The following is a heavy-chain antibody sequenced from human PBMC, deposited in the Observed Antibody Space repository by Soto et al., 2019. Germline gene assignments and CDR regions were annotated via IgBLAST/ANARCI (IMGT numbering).Heavy chain of an antibody. Sequence: PGGSLRLSCAASVFTVSSNYMSWVRQAPGKGLEWVSVIYSGGSTYYADSVKGRFTISRDNSKNTLYLQMNSLRAEDTAVYYCARDIGIAAARDYYYYGMDVWGQGTTVTVSS. CDR2: IYSGGST. CDR1: VFTVSSNY. V-gene: IGHV3-66*01. J-gene: IGHJ6*02. CDR3: ARDIGIAAARDYYYYGMDV. D-gene: IGHD6-13*01.